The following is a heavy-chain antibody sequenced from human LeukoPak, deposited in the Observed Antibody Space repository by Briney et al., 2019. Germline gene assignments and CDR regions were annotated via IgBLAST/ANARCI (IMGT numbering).Heavy chain of an antibody. J-gene: IGHJ4*02. V-gene: IGHV3-9*01. Sequence: PGGSLRLSCAVSGFTFDDYAMHWVRQAPGKGLEWVSGISWNSGSIGYADSVKGRFTISRDNAKNSLYLQMNSLRAEDTALYYCAKDGSSGYYLDYWGQGTLVTVSS. CDR3: AKDGSSGYYLDY. D-gene: IGHD3-22*01. CDR1: GFTFDDYA. CDR2: ISWNSGSI.